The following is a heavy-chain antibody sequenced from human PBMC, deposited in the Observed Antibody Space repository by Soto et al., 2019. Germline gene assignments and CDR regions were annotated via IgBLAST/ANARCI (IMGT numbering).Heavy chain of an antibody. Sequence: QVHLVQSGAEVKKPGASVKVSCQGSGYAFTTYGITWVRQAPGQGLEWMGWISAHNGNTNYAQKLQGRVTVTRDTSTNTAYTELRSLRYDDTAVYYCARGRYGDYWGQGALVTVSS. J-gene: IGHJ4*02. CDR2: ISAHNGNT. V-gene: IGHV1-18*01. CDR1: GYAFTTYG. CDR3: ARGRYGDY. D-gene: IGHD1-1*01.